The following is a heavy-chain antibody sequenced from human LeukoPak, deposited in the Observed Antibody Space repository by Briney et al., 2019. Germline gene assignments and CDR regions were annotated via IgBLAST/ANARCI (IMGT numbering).Heavy chain of an antibody. J-gene: IGHJ4*02. Sequence: PGGSLRLSCAASGFTFSSYSMNWVRQAPGKGLEWVSSISSSSSYIYYADSVKGRFTISRDNAKNSLYLQMNSLRAEDTAVYYCARDTLHSGYDPSKFDYWGQGTLVPVSS. V-gene: IGHV3-21*01. CDR2: ISSSSSYI. CDR1: GFTFSSYS. D-gene: IGHD5-12*01. CDR3: ARDTLHSGYDPSKFDY.